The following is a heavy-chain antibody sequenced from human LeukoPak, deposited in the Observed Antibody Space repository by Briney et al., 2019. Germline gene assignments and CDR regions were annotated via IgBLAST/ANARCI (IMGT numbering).Heavy chain of an antibody. CDR2: IYTSGST. J-gene: IGHJ6*03. Sequence: SETLSLTCTVSGGSLSSYYWSWIRQPAGKGLEWIGRIYTSGSTNYNPSLKSRVTISVDTSKNQFSLKLSSVTAADTAVYYCARDFSYYDFWSGYRAYYMDVWGKGTTVTVSS. D-gene: IGHD3-3*01. CDR1: GGSLSSYY. CDR3: ARDFSYYDFWSGYRAYYMDV. V-gene: IGHV4-4*07.